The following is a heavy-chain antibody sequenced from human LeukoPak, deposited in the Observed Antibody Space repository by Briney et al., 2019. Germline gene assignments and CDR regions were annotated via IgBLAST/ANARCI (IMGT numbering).Heavy chain of an antibody. V-gene: IGHV3-48*03. CDR2: ISSSGSTI. CDR1: GFTFSSYE. J-gene: IGHJ4*02. CDR3: ARGFGGYDIIDY. D-gene: IGHD5-12*01. Sequence: GGSLRLSCAASGFTFSSYEMNWVRQAPGKGLEWVSYISSSGSTIYYADSVKGRFTISRDNAKNSLYLQMNSLRAEDTAVYYCARGFGGYDIIDYWGQGTLVTVSS.